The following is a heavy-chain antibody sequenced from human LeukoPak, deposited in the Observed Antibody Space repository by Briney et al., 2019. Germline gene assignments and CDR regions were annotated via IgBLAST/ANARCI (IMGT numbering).Heavy chain of an antibody. Sequence: PSETLSLTCTVSGGSISTYYWSWIRQPPGKGLEWIGYIYYTGSTSYNPSLKSRVTMSLDASKNRFSLKLSSVTAADTAVYYCARLTGYSSESWFDPWGQGTLVTVSS. J-gene: IGHJ5*02. CDR1: GGSISTYY. CDR2: IYYTGST. V-gene: IGHV4-59*01. D-gene: IGHD3-9*01. CDR3: ARLTGYSSESWFDP.